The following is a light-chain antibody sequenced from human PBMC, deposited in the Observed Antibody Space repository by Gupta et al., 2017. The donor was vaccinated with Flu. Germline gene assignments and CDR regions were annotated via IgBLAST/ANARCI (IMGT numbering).Light chain of an antibody. V-gene: IGLV1-44*01. CDR3: AAWDDSLNVL. CDR2: SND. CDR1: SSNIGSNA. J-gene: IGLJ2*01. Sequence: QSVLTQPPSASGTPGQRVTVSCSGSSSNIGSNAVTWYQQLPGSAPKLLIYSNDRRPAGVPDRFSGSRSGTAASLAISGRQAEDEADYYGAAWDDSLNVLFGGGTKLTVL.